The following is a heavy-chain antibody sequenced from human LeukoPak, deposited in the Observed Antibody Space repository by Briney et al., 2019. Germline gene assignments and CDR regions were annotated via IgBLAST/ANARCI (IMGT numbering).Heavy chain of an antibody. D-gene: IGHD3-16*01. CDR3: ARLPTDYDYVWGSSY. CDR2: INDSGSS. V-gene: IGHV4-34*01. J-gene: IGHJ4*02. CDR1: GGSFSGYY. Sequence: SESLSLTCSVYGGSFSGYYWSWIRQPPGNGLEGIGEINDSGSSNYSPSLKSRVTISVDASKNQFSLTLSSVTAADTAVYYCARLPTDYDYVWGSSYWGQGTLVTVSS.